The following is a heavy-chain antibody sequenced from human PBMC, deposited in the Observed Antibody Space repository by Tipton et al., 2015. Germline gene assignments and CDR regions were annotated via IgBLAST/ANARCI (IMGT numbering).Heavy chain of an antibody. V-gene: IGHV4-38-2*01. Sequence: TLSLTCDVSGYSISSGYYWSWIRQPPGKGLEWIGSLYFSGSTYYNPSLKSRVTISIDRFKNQFSLKLSSVTAADTAVYYCASPSLPHDRGDYYFQSWGQGTLVTASS. CDR1: GYSISSGYY. D-gene: IGHD2-21*02. CDR3: ASPSLPHDRGDYYFQS. J-gene: IGHJ4*02. CDR2: LYFSGST.